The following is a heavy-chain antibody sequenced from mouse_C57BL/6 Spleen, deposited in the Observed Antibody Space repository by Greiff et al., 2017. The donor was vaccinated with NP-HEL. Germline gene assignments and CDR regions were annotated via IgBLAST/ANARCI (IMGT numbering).Heavy chain of an antibody. D-gene: IGHD1-1*01. CDR2: INPNNGGT. Sequence: EVQLQQSGPELVKPGASVKMSCKASGYTFTDYNMHWVKQSHGKSLEWIGYINPNNGGTSYNQKFKGKATLTVNKSSSTAYMELRSLTSEDSAVYYCARGVYSATEFAYWGQGTLVTVSA. V-gene: IGHV1-22*01. CDR3: ARGVYSATEFAY. CDR1: GYTFTDYN. J-gene: IGHJ3*01.